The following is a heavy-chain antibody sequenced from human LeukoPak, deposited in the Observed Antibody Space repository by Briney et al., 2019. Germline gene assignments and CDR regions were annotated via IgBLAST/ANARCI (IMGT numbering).Heavy chain of an antibody. V-gene: IGHV3-11*04. CDR2: ISRSGSPI. J-gene: IGHJ3*01. D-gene: IGHD3-10*01. CDR1: GFLVSDYY. Sequence: GGSLRLSCAASGFLVSDYYMSWVRQAAGKGLEWLSYISRSGSPIYYADSVKGRFIISRDNANNSLYLQMNSLRAEDTAVYYCQGTEGITVSDPFDVWGQGSMVTVSS. CDR3: QGTEGITVSDPFDV.